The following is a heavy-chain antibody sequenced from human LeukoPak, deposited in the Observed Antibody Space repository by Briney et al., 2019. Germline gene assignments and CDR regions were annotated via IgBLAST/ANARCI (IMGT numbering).Heavy chain of an antibody. J-gene: IGHJ4*02. Sequence: GGSLRLSCAASGFTFSSYWMHWDRQAPGKGLVWVSRINTGGSSTSYADSVKGRFTISRDNAKNTLYLQMNSLRAEDTAVYYCASGSSTSCYDWGQGTLVTVSS. CDR3: ASGSSTSCYD. CDR1: GFTFSSYW. CDR2: INTGGSST. D-gene: IGHD2-2*01. V-gene: IGHV3-74*01.